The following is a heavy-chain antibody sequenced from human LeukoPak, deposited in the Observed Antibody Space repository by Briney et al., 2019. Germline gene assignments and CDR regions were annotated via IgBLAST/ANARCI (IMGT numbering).Heavy chain of an antibody. V-gene: IGHV4-4*07. D-gene: IGHD5-12*01. CDR3: ASTYSDTDWNFDY. J-gene: IGHJ4*02. CDR1: GASIGSFY. Sequence: TTSETLSLTCTVSGASIGSFYWSRIRQPAGKGLEWIGRIYTTGSTSYNPSLKSRVTMSVDTSKNQFSLKLNSVTAADTAFYYCASTYSDTDWNFDYWGQGTLVTVSS. CDR2: IYTTGST.